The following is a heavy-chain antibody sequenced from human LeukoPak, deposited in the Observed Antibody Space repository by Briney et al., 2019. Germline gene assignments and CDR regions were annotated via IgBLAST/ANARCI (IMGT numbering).Heavy chain of an antibody. CDR3: AREKQIGDAFDI. CDR2: IIPIFGTA. V-gene: IGHV1-69*05. D-gene: IGHD2/OR15-2a*01. Sequence: SVKVSCKASGGTFSSYAISWVRQAPGQGLEWMGGIIPIFGTANYAQKFQGRVTITTDESTSTAYMELSSLRSEGTAVYYCAREKQIGDAFDIWGQGTMVTVSS. CDR1: GGTFSSYA. J-gene: IGHJ3*02.